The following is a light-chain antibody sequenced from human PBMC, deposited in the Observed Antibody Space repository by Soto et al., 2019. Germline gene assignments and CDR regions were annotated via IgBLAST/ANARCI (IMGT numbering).Light chain of an antibody. CDR2: EVS. Sequence: QLVLTQPASVSGSPGQSITISCTGTSSDVGDYNYVSWYQQHPGKAPKLMIYEVSNRRSGLSTRFSGSKSGNTASLTISGLQAEDEADYYCSSYTSTNSLVVFGGGTQLTVL. J-gene: IGLJ2*01. CDR1: SSDVGDYNY. CDR3: SSYTSTNSLVV. V-gene: IGLV2-14*01.